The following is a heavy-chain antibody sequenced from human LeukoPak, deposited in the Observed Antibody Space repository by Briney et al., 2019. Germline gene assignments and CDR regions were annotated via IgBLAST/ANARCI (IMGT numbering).Heavy chain of an antibody. CDR3: ARGRRLRRVYYMDV. CDR2: INHSGST. CDR1: GGSFSGHY. Sequence: SETLSLTCAVYGGSFSGHYWSWIRQPPRKGLEWIGEINHSGSTNYNPSLKSRVTISVDTSKNQFSLKLSSVTAADTAVYYCARGRRLRRVYYMDVWGKGTTVTVSS. D-gene: IGHD4-17*01. V-gene: IGHV4-34*01. J-gene: IGHJ6*03.